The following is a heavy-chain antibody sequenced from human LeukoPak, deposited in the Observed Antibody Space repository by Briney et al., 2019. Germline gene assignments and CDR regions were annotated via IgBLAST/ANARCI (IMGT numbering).Heavy chain of an antibody. V-gene: IGHV3-30*18. J-gene: IGHJ4*02. CDR2: ISYDGSNK. CDR1: GFTFSSYG. D-gene: IGHD3-22*01. CDR3: AKDLSYYYDSSGSQPGY. Sequence: GGSLRLSCAASGFTFSSYGMHWVRQAPGKGLEWVAVISYDGSNKYYADSVKGRFTISRDNSKNTLYLQMNSLRAEDTAVYYCAKDLSYYYDSSGSQPGYWGQGTLVTVSS.